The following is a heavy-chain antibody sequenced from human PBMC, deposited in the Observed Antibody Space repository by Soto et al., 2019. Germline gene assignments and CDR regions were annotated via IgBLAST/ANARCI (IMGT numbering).Heavy chain of an antibody. J-gene: IGHJ6*03. CDR1: GYIFTNYD. Sequence: ASVKVSCKASGYIFTNYDMHWVRQAPGQRLEWMGRIIGGNGDTKYSQKFQDRVTFTRDTSASTAYMDLSSLRSDDTAVYYCARNPPPPYYDFWSGSFEKYYYYYMDVWGKGTTVTVSS. CDR3: ARNPPPPYYDFWSGSFEKYYYYYMDV. CDR2: IIGGNGDT. D-gene: IGHD3-3*01. V-gene: IGHV1-3*01.